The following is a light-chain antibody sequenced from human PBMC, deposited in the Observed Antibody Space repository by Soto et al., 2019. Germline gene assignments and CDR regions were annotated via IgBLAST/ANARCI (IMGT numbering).Light chain of an antibody. CDR3: KQDDNLPRSST. CDR1: QDVSNY. J-gene: IGKJ5*01. CDR2: DAS. Sequence: DLQMTQSPSSLSASVGDRVTITCQARQDVSNYLNWYQQKPGKAPKRLTYDASTLETGVPSRFSGSGSGTDFTFTISTLQPGDIATSYCKQDDNLPRSSTCGQGTLLEIK. V-gene: IGKV1-33*01.